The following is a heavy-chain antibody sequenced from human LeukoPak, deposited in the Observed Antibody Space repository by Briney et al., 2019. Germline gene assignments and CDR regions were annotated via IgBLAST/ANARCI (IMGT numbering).Heavy chain of an antibody. D-gene: IGHD1-26*01. CDR1: GFTFSSYS. CDR2: ISSSSSYI. CDR3: ASPPSGSYSLRAFDI. Sequence: GGSLRLSCAASGFTFSSYSMNWVRQAPGKGLGWVSSISSSSSYIYYADSVKGRFTISRDNAKNSLYLQMNSLRAEDTAVYYCASPPSGSYSLRAFDIWGQGTMVTVSS. V-gene: IGHV3-21*01. J-gene: IGHJ3*02.